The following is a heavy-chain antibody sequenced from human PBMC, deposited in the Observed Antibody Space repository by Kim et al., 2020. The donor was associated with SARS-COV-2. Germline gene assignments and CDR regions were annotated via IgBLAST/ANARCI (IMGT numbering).Heavy chain of an antibody. CDR2: IYYSGST. J-gene: IGHJ4*02. Sequence: SETLSLTCTVSGGSISSYYWSWIRQPPGKGLEWIGYIYYSGSTNYNPSLESRVTISVDTSKNQFSLKLSSVTAADTAVYYCARSSRYSSGWFDYWGQGTLVTVSS. V-gene: IGHV4-59*01. CDR3: ARSSRYSSGWFDY. D-gene: IGHD6-19*01. CDR1: GGSISSYY.